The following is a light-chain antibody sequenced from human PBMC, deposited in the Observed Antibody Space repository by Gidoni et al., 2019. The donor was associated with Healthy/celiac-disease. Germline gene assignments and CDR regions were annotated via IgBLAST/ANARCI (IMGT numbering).Light chain of an antibody. Sequence: QSVLTQPPPVPRAPWQRVTLSCTGSSTNIGAGYEVHWYQQLPGTAPKLLIYGNSNRPSGVPDRFSGSKSGTSASLAITGLQAEDEADYYCQSYDSSLSGLVFGGGTKLTVL. CDR3: QSYDSSLSGLV. CDR1: STNIGAGYE. V-gene: IGLV1-40*01. CDR2: GNS. J-gene: IGLJ3*02.